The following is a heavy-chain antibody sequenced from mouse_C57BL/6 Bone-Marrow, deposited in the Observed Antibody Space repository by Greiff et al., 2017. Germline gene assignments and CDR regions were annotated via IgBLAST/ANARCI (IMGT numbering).Heavy chain of an antibody. V-gene: IGHV5-6*01. J-gene: IGHJ2*01. Sequence: EVQGVESGGDLVKPGGSLKLSCAASGFTFSSYGMSWVRQTPDKRLEWVATISSGGSYTYYPGSVKGRFTISRDNAKNTLYLQMSSLKSEDTAMYYCARPGRGFDYWGQGTTLTVSS. D-gene: IGHD3-3*01. CDR2: ISSGGSYT. CDR3: ARPGRGFDY. CDR1: GFTFSSYG.